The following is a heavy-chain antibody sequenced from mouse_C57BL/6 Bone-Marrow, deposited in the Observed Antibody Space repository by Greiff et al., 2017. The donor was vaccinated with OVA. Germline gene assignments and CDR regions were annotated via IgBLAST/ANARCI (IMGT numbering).Heavy chain of an antibody. V-gene: IGHV1-55*01. CDR3: ARTNYYGSSSCDY. J-gene: IGHJ2*01. D-gene: IGHD1-1*01. CDR2: IYPGSGST. CDR1: GYTFTSYW. Sequence: VKLQQPGAELVKPGASVKMSCKASGYTFTSYWITWVKQRPGQGLEWIGDIYPGSGSTNYNEKFKSKATLTVDTSSSTAYMQLSSLTSEDSAVYYCARTNYYGSSSCDYWGQGTTLTVSS.